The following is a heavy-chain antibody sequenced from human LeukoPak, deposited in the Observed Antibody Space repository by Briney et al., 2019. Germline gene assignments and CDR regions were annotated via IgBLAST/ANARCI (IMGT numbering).Heavy chain of an antibody. CDR1: GFTFSSYS. CDR3: AKDSILWFGEPTPEYDY. J-gene: IGHJ4*02. D-gene: IGHD3-10*01. V-gene: IGHV3-30*18. CDR2: ISYDGSNK. Sequence: GGSLRLSCAASGFTFSSYSMHWVRQTPGKGLEWVAVISYDGSNKYYADSVKGRFTISRDKSKNTLYLQMNSLRAEDTAVYYCAKDSILWFGEPTPEYDYWGQGTLVTVSS.